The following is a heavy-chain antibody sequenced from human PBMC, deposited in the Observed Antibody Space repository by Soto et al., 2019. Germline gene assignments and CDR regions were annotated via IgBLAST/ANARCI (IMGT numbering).Heavy chain of an antibody. CDR1: GFTFSSYA. V-gene: IGHV3-30-3*01. Sequence: QVQLVESGGGVVQPGRSVRLSCAASGFTFSSYAMHWVRQAPGKGLEWVAIISYDGSNKYYADSVKGRFTISRDNSKNTLFLQMNSRRPEDRAVYFCESQGLRGLGLFLHYWGQGTLVTVSS. D-gene: IGHD3-10*01. J-gene: IGHJ4*02. CDR3: ESQGLRGLGLFLHY. CDR2: ISYDGSNK.